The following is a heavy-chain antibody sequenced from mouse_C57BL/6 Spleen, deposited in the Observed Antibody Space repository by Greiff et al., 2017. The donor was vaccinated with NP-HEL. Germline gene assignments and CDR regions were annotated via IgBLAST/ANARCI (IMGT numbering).Heavy chain of an antibody. CDR3: ARAIYDGYYLFAY. Sequence: QVQLQQPGAELVRPGTSVKLSCKASGYTFTSYWMHWVKQRPGQGLEWIGVIDPSDSYTNYNQKFKGKATLTVDTSSSTAYMQLSSLTSEDSAVYYCARAIYDGYYLFAYWGQGTLVTVSA. V-gene: IGHV1-59*01. J-gene: IGHJ3*01. CDR1: GYTFTSYW. CDR2: IDPSDSYT. D-gene: IGHD2-3*01.